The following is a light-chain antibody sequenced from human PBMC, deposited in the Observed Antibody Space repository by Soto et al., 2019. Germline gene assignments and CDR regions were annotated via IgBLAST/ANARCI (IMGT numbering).Light chain of an antibody. J-gene: IGKJ4*01. CDR3: QQRSTWPLT. CDR1: NSVSSY. Sequence: EIVLTQSPATLSLSAGERATLSCRASNSVSSYLAWYQQKPGQAPRLLIYDASNRATGIPARFSGSGSGTDFTLSISSLDPEDFAVYYCQQRSTWPLTFGGGTKVDIK. V-gene: IGKV3-11*01. CDR2: DAS.